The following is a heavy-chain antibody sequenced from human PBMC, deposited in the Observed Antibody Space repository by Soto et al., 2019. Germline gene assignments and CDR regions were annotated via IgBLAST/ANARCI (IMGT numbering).Heavy chain of an antibody. CDR2: ISSSSSTI. CDR1: GFTFSSYS. CDR3: ARGGGYDFWSGYLGWLDP. Sequence: EVQLVESGGGLVQPGGSLRLSCAASGFTFSSYSMNWVRQAPGKGLEWVSYISSSSSTIYYADSVKGRFTISRDNAKKSLYLQMDSLRADDTAVDYCARGGGYDFWSGYLGWLDPWGQGTLVTVSS. J-gene: IGHJ5*02. D-gene: IGHD3-3*01. V-gene: IGHV3-48*01.